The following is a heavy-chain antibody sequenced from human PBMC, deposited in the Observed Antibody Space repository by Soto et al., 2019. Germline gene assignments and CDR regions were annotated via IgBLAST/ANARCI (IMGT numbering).Heavy chain of an antibody. CDR2: IKSKVDGGTT. V-gene: IGHV3-15*01. J-gene: IGHJ5*02. CDR1: GFTFSNAW. Sequence: EVQLVESGGGLVNPGGSLRLSCAASGFTFSNAWMTWVRQAPGKGLEWVGRIKSKVDGGTTDYAAPVKGRFTISRDDSVNTLFLQMNSLKSEDTALYYCTRGVGATISYFFVPWGQGTLVTVFS. D-gene: IGHD1-26*01. CDR3: TRGVGATISYFFVP.